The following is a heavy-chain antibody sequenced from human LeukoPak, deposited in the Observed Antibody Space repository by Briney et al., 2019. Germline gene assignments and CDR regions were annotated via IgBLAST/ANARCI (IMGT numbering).Heavy chain of an antibody. V-gene: IGHV3-21*01. Sequence: GGSLRLSCAASGFTFSLYSMNWVRQAPGKGLRWVSSISSSSNYIDYADSVKGRFTISRDNARNSLYLRMNSLRAEDTAVYYCARLAYYYDSRNFPQRWFDPWGQGTLVTVSS. CDR2: ISSSSNYI. D-gene: IGHD3-22*01. J-gene: IGHJ5*02. CDR1: GFTFSLYS. CDR3: ARLAYYYDSRNFPQRWFDP.